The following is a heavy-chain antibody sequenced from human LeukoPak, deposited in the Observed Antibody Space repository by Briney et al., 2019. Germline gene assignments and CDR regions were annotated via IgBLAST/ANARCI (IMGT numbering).Heavy chain of an antibody. CDR2: ISYDGSNK. J-gene: IGHJ4*02. D-gene: IGHD6-6*01. Sequence: GGSLRLSCAASGFTFSSYAMHWVRQAPGKGLEWVAVISYDGSNKYYADSVKGRFTISRDNSKNTLYLQMNSLRAEDTAVYYCARDRTYRPSSSLDYWGQGTLVTVSS. CDR1: GFTFSSYA. V-gene: IGHV3-30-3*01. CDR3: ARDRTYRPSSSLDY.